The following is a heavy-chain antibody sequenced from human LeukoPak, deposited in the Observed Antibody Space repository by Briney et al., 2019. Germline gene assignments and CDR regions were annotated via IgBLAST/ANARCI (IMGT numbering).Heavy chain of an antibody. Sequence: PGGSLRLSCAASGFTFSSYAMHWVRQAPGKGLEWVAVISYDGRNKDYADSVKGRFTISRDNSQNTLYLQMNSLRTEDSAVYSCARNGLLRGYHTWFDSWGQGTLVTVSS. CDR3: ARNGLLRGYHTWFDS. J-gene: IGHJ5*01. V-gene: IGHV3-30*01. CDR2: ISYDGRNK. D-gene: IGHD3-3*01. CDR1: GFTFSSYA.